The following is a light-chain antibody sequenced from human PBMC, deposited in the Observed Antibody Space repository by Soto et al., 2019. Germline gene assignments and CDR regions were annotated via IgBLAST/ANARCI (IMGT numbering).Light chain of an antibody. CDR1: QTITSY. V-gene: IGKV1-39*01. CDR2: GAF. CDR3: QQSYSTPFT. J-gene: IGKJ3*01. Sequence: DIQMTQSPSSLSASVGDRVTITCRASQTITSYVNWYQQRPGKAPKLLIYGAFSLQSGVPSRFSGSGSGTDFTLTITSLQPEDFATYYCQQSYSTPFTFGPGTKVDIK.